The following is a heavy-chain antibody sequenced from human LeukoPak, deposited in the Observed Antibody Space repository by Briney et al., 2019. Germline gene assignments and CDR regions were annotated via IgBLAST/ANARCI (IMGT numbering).Heavy chain of an antibody. CDR3: RTDRYGDYGDYIDY. Sequence: ASVTLSCKASGYTFTGYYMHWVRQAPGQGLEWMGWINPNSGGTNYAQKFQGRVTITRDTSISTAYMELSRLRSDDTAVYYCRTDRYGDYGDYIDYWGQGTLVTVSS. CDR1: GYTFTGYY. J-gene: IGHJ4*02. V-gene: IGHV1-2*02. D-gene: IGHD4-17*01. CDR2: INPNSGGT.